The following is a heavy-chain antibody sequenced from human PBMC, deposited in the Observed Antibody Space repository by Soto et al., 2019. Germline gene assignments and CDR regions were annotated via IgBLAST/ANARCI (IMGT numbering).Heavy chain of an antibody. V-gene: IGHV3-30-3*01. CDR1: GFIFSSYA. J-gene: IGHJ3*02. CDR2: ISYDATNK. D-gene: IGHD2-21*01. Sequence: QVQLVASGGGVVHPGRSLRLSCAASGFIFSSYAMNWVRQAPGKGLEWVAFISYDATNKYYADSVKGRFTISRDDSVNSIFLEMGSLMPEDSAWYYCASDQGIVLLPTWTFVIWGPGAMVAVSS. CDR3: ASDQGIVLLPTWTFVI.